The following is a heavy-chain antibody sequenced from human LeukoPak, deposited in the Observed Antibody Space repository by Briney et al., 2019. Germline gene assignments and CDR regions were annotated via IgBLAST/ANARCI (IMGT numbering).Heavy chain of an antibody. CDR3: AKSLSVVVPALDY. V-gene: IGHV3-23*01. Sequence: QPGGSLRLSYAASGFTFSSYSMSWVRQAPGKGLEWVSAISGSGGSTYYADSVKGRFTISRDNSKNTLYLQMNSLRAEDTAVYYCAKSLSVVVPALDYWGQGTLVTVSS. CDR1: GFTFSSYS. CDR2: ISGSGGST. D-gene: IGHD2-2*01. J-gene: IGHJ4*02.